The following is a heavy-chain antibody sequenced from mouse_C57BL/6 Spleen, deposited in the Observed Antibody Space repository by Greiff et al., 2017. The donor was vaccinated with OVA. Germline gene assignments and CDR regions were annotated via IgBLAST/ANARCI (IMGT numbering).Heavy chain of an antibody. D-gene: IGHD2-3*01. CDR1: GYTFTGYW. V-gene: IGHV1-9*01. CDR2: ILPGSGST. Sequence: VKLQESGAELMKPGASVKLSCKATGYTFTGYWIEWVKPRPGHGLEWIGEILPGSGSTNYNEKFKGKATLTADTSSNPAYMHLRSLTTEDSALPYCAGARDGYYVLYYFDYWGQGTTLTVSS. J-gene: IGHJ2*01. CDR3: AGARDGYYVLYYFDY.